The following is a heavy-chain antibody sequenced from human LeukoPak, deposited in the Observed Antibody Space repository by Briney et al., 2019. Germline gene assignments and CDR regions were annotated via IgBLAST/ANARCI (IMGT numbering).Heavy chain of an antibody. V-gene: IGHV3-7*01. D-gene: IGHD6-13*01. Sequence: GGSLRLSCAASGFTFSSYWMSWVRQASGKGLEWVSNIKQDGSEKYYVDSVKGRFTISRDNAKNSLYLQMNSLRAEDTAVYYCARQGYSSSWFYYFDYWGQGTLVTVSS. J-gene: IGHJ4*02. CDR1: GFTFSSYW. CDR2: IKQDGSEK. CDR3: ARQGYSSSWFYYFDY.